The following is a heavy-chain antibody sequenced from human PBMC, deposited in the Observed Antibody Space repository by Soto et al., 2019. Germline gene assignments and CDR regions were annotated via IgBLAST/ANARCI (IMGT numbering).Heavy chain of an antibody. J-gene: IGHJ6*02. D-gene: IGHD6-13*01. CDR1: GYSLTSYW. V-gene: IGHV5-10-1*01. Sequence: GESLKISCKGSGYSLTSYWISWVRQMPGKGLEWMGRIDPSDSYTNYSPSFQGHVTISADKSISTAYLQWSSLKASDTAMYYCARLRGSSSYYYYGMDVWGQGTTVTVSS. CDR2: IDPSDSYT. CDR3: ARLRGSSSYYYYGMDV.